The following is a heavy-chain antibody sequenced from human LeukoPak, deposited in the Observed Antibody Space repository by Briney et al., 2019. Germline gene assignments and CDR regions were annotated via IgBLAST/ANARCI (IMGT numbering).Heavy chain of an antibody. V-gene: IGHV4-4*07. J-gene: IGHJ4*01. CDR1: GGSISSYY. CDR3: ARESRYGVYVKY. D-gene: IGHD4-17*01. Sequence: SETLSLTCTVSGGSISSYYWSWIRQPAGKGLEWIGRIYTSGSTNYNPSLKSRVTMSVDTSKNQFSLKLSSVTAADTAAYYCARESRYGVYVKYWGHGSLVTVSS. CDR2: IYTSGST.